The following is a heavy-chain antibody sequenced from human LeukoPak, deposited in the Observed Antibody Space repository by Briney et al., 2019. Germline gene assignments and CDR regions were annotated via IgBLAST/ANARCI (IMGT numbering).Heavy chain of an antibody. V-gene: IGHV4-34*01. Sequence: PSETLSLTCAVYGGSFSGYYWSWTRQPPGKGLEWIGEINHSGSTNYNPSLKSRVTISVDTSKNQFSLKLSSVTAADTAVYYCARQSAGSHDYWGQGTLVTVSS. CDR1: GGSFSGYY. CDR3: ARQSAGSHDY. CDR2: INHSGST. J-gene: IGHJ4*02. D-gene: IGHD3-10*01.